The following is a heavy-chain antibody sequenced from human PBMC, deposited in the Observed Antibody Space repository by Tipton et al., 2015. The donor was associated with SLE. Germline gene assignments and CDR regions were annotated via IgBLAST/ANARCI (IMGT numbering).Heavy chain of an antibody. CDR2: INWDGTGT. J-gene: IGHJ2*01. CDR1: GFTFDDYT. Sequence: SLRLSCAASGFTFDDYTMHWVRQVPGKGLEWVSVINWDGTGTSYADSVKGRFTISRDNSKNSLYLQMRSLRTEDTALYYCARECDCSYWYFGLWGRGSLVTVSS. D-gene: IGHD2-21*02. CDR3: ARECDCSYWYFGL. V-gene: IGHV3-43*01.